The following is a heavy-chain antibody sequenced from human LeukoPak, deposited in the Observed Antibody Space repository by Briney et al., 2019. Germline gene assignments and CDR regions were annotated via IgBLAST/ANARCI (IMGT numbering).Heavy chain of an antibody. CDR1: GFTVSSNY. CDR3: ARDQGSPYDSSDYGPYYYYGMDV. Sequence: GGSLRLSCAASGFTVSSNYMSWVRQAPGKGLEWVSVIYSGGSTYYADSVKGRFTISRDNSKNTLYLQMNSLRAEDTAVYYCARDQGSPYDSSDYGPYYYYGMDVWGQGTTVTVSS. J-gene: IGHJ6*02. V-gene: IGHV3-66*01. D-gene: IGHD3-22*01. CDR2: IYSGGST.